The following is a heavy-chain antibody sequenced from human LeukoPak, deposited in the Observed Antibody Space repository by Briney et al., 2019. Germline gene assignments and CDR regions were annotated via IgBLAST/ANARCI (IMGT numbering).Heavy chain of an antibody. CDR3: ARDAHCSGGSCYRGYFDY. Sequence: GGSLRLSCAASGFTFSSYEMNWVRQAPGTGLEWVSYISSSGNTIYYADSVKGRFTISRDNAKNSLYLQMNSLRAEDTAVYYCARDAHCSGGSCYRGYFDYWGQGTLVTVSS. V-gene: IGHV3-48*03. CDR1: GFTFSSYE. CDR2: ISSSGNTI. J-gene: IGHJ4*02. D-gene: IGHD2-15*01.